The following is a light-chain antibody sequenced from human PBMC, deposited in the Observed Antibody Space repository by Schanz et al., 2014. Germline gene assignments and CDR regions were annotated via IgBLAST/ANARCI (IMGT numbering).Light chain of an antibody. CDR3: SSYTSSSTPGVV. CDR1: SSDVGGTNY. CDR2: DVS. Sequence: QSALTQPASVSGSPGQSITLSCTGTSSDVGGTNYVSWYQQHPGKVPKLMIYDVSNRPSGVSNRFSGSKSGNTASLTISGLQAEDEADYYCSSYTSSSTPGVVFGGGTKLTVL. J-gene: IGLJ2*01. V-gene: IGLV2-14*01.